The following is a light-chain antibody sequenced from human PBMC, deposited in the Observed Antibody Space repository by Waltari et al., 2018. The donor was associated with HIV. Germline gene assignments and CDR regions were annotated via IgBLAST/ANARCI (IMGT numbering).Light chain of an antibody. CDR1: PSVSRY. V-gene: IGKV3-20*01. CDR3: QQYSTSLYT. CDR2: AAS. J-gene: IGKJ2*01. Sequence: EIVLTQSPCTLSLSPGERAIPSCRASPSVSRYLAEYQQTPGQAPRLLIHAASTRATGIPDRFRGSGVRTDFTLTITRLQPEDFAVYYCQQYSTSLYTFGQGTKLE.